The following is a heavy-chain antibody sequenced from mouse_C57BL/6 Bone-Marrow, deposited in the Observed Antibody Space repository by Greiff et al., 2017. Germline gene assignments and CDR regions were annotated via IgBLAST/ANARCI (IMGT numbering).Heavy chain of an antibody. J-gene: IGHJ3*01. Sequence: VQLQQPGAELVKPGASVKMSCKASGYTFTSYWITWVKQRPGQGLEWIGDIYPGSGSTNYNEKFKSKATLTVDTSSSTAYMQLSSLTSEDSAVYYCARPLYYDYDGGFAYWGQGTLVTVSA. CDR1: GYTFTSYW. D-gene: IGHD2-4*01. CDR2: IYPGSGST. V-gene: IGHV1-55*01. CDR3: ARPLYYDYDGGFAY.